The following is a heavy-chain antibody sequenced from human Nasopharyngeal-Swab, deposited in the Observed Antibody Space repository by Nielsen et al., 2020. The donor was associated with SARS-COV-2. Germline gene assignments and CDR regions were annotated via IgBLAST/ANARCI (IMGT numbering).Heavy chain of an antibody. CDR2: IFSNDEK. J-gene: IGHJ4*02. Sequence: SGPTLVKPTETLTLTRTVSGFSLSNARMGVSWIRQPPGKALEWLAHIFSNDEKSYSTSLKSRLTISKDTSKSQVVLTMTNMDPVDTATYYCARSYCSGGSCLLDYWGQGTLVTVSS. CDR1: GFSLSNARMG. D-gene: IGHD2-15*01. V-gene: IGHV2-26*01. CDR3: ARSYCSGGSCLLDY.